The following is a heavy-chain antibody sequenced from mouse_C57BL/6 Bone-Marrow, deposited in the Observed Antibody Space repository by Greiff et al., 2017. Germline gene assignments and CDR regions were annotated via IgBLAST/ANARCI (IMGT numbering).Heavy chain of an antibody. D-gene: IGHD2-3*01. CDR3: ARGDFCEGYLAY. V-gene: IGHV1-63*01. CDR2: IYPGGGYT. CDR1: GYTFTNYW. Sequence: VQLQESGAELVRPGTSVKMSCKASGYTFTNYWIGWAKQRPGHGLEWIGDIYPGGGYTNYNEKFKGKATLTADKSSSTAYMQFSSLTSEDSAIYYCARGDFCEGYLAYCCQGTTLTVSS. J-gene: IGHJ2*01.